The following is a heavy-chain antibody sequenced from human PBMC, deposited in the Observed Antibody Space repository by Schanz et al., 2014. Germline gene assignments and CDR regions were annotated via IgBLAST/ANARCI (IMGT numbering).Heavy chain of an antibody. V-gene: IGHV3-11*01. Sequence: QVQLVDSGGGLVKPGGSLRLSCTASGFPFSDYFMAWIRQPPGRGLEWVSYIGNGGVTIYYADSVKGRFTISRDNSKTSLYLQMNSLRAEDTAVYYCARIRGSVFDYWAQGTLVTVSS. CDR2: IGNGGVTI. CDR1: GFPFSDYF. CDR3: ARIRGSVFDY. J-gene: IGHJ4*02. D-gene: IGHD6-25*01.